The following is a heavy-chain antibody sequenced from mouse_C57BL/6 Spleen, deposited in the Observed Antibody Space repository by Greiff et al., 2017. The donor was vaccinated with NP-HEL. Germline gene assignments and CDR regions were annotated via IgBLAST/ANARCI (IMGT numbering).Heavy chain of an antibody. CDR1: GYSITSGYY. CDR3: ASLYYGYDEGFAY. CDR2: ISYDGSN. J-gene: IGHJ3*01. Sequence: EVKLMESGPGLVKPSQSLSLTCSVTGYSITSGYYWNWIRQFPGNKLEWMGYISYDGSNNYNPSLKNRISITRDTSKNQFFLKLNSVTTEDTATNYCASLYYGYDEGFAYWGQGTLVTVSA. D-gene: IGHD2-2*01. V-gene: IGHV3-6*01.